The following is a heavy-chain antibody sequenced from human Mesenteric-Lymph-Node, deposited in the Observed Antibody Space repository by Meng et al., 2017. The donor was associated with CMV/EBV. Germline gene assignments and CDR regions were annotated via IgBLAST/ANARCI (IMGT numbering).Heavy chain of an antibody. CDR2: INSDGSST. J-gene: IGHJ6*02. Sequence: GESQKISCAASGFTFSSYWMHWVRQAPGKGLVWVSRINSDGSSTSYADSVKGRFTISRDNAKNTLYLQMNSLRAEDTAVYYCARVPPPSLAAAGNPHYYYYGMDVWGQGTTVTVSS. D-gene: IGHD6-13*01. CDR3: ARVPPPSLAAAGNPHYYYYGMDV. V-gene: IGHV3-74*01. CDR1: GFTFSSYW.